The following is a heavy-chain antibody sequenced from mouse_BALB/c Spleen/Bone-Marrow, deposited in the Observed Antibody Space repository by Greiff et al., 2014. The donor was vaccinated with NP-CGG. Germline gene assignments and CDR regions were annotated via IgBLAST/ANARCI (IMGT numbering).Heavy chain of an antibody. CDR2: IYPGDGDT. CDR3: SREGGY. CDR1: GYTFTSYW. V-gene: IGHV1-87*01. J-gene: IGHJ2*01. Sequence: VQLQQSGAELARPGASVKLSCKASGYTFTSYWMQWVKQRPGQGLEWIGAIYPGDGDTRYTQKFKGKATLTAGTSSSTAYMQLSSLASEDSAVYYCSREGGYWGQGTTLTVSS.